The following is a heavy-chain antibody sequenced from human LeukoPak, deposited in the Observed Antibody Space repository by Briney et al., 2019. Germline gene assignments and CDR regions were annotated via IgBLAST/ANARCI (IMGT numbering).Heavy chain of an antibody. CDR3: ARGSDDFWSGYSPSY. CDR2: IRIKANRYAT. Sequence: GGSLRLSCAASGFTFSGSAMHWVRQASGRGLEWVGRIRIKANRYATAYAASVKGRFTLSRDDSKNTAYLQMNSLKTEDTAVYYCARGSDDFWSGYSPSYWGQGTLVTVSS. V-gene: IGHV3-73*01. J-gene: IGHJ4*02. CDR1: GFTFSGSA. D-gene: IGHD3-3*01.